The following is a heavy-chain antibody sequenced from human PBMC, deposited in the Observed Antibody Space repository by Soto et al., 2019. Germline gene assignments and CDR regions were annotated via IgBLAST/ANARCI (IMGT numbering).Heavy chain of an antibody. J-gene: IGHJ5*02. CDR2: IIPIFGTA. CDR1: GGTFSSYA. Sequence: SVKVSCKASGGTFSSYAISWVRQAPGQGLEWMGGIIPIFGTANYAQKFQGRVTITADRSTSTAYMELSSLRSEDTAVYYCARDAKPIASFDPWGQGTLVTVSS. CDR3: ARDAKPIASFDP. D-gene: IGHD3-3*02. V-gene: IGHV1-69*06.